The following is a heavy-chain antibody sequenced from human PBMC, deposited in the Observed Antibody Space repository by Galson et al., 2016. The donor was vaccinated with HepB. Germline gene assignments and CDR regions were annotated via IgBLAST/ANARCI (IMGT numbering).Heavy chain of an antibody. J-gene: IGHJ4*02. Sequence: SLRLSCAASGFSISNYAMSWVRQAPGKGLEWVSSIGGSGDSTFYADSVKGRFTISRDNSQKTVSLQIDSLRGDDTAIYYCAKGGKSDYWGQGTQVTVSS. V-gene: IGHV3-23*01. CDR3: AKGGKSDY. CDR2: IGGSGDST. D-gene: IGHD1-26*01. CDR1: GFSISNYA.